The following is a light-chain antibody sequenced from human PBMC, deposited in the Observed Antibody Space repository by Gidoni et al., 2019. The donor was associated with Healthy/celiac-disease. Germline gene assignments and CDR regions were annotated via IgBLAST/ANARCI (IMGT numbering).Light chain of an antibody. CDR2: DAS. V-gene: IGKV3D-20*01. J-gene: IGKJ2*01. Sequence: EIVLAPSPATLSFSPGERATLSCGASQSVSSSYLAWYQQKPGLAPRLLSYDASSRATGIPDRCRGSGSGTDFTLTISRLEPEDCAVYYCQQYGSSPYTFGQGTKLEIK. CDR3: QQYGSSPYT. CDR1: QSVSSSY.